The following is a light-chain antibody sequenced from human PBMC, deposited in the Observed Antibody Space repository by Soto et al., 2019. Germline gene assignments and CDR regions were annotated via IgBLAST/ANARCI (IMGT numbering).Light chain of an antibody. CDR1: ETISRY. CDR2: AAS. J-gene: IGKJ1*01. V-gene: IGKV1-39*01. Sequence: DIQMTQSPSSLSASIGERVIITCRASETISRYLNWYQSKPGKAPRLLISAASSLQSGVPSRFSGSYSGTDFTLTISSLQPEDFATYYCQQYNSYWTFGQGTKVEIK. CDR3: QQYNSYWT.